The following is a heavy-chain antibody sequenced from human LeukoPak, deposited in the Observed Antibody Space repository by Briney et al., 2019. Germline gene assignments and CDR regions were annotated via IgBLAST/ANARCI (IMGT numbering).Heavy chain of an antibody. V-gene: IGHV4-34*01. Sequence: PSETLSLTCAVYGGSFSGYYWSWIRQPPGKGLEWIGEINHSGSTNYNPSLKSRVTISVDTSKNQFSLKLSSVTAADTAVYYCARGRGAAPQYGMDVWGQGTTVTVSS. CDR2: INHSGST. CDR1: GGSFSGYY. J-gene: IGHJ6*02. D-gene: IGHD2-15*01. CDR3: ARGRGAAPQYGMDV.